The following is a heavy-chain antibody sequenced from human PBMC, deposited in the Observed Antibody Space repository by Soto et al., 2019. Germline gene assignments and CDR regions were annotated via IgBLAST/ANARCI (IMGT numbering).Heavy chain of an antibody. CDR3: AKENPDYYDSSGYKA. CDR2: INNDGSST. CDR1: GFTFSSDW. D-gene: IGHD3-22*01. J-gene: IGHJ5*02. V-gene: IGHV3-74*01. Sequence: GGSLRLSCAASGFTFSSDWMHWVRQAPGKGLVWVSRINNDGSSTSYADSVKGRSTISRDNAKNTLYLQLNSLRAEDTAVYYCAKENPDYYDSSGYKAWCQGTLVTVSS.